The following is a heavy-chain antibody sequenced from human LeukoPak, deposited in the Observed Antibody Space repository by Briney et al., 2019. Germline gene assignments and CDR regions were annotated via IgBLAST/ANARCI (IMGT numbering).Heavy chain of an antibody. J-gene: IGHJ6*02. CDR2: ISAYNGNT. CDR1: GYTSTSYG. CDR3: ARRSMVRGVIVDYYYGMDV. V-gene: IGHV1-18*01. D-gene: IGHD3-10*01. Sequence: AAVKVSCKASGYTSTSYGISWVRQPPGQGLEWMGWISAYNGNTNYAQKLQGRVTMTTDTSTSTAYMELRSLRSDDTAVYYCARRSMVRGVIVDYYYGMDVWGQGTTVTVSS.